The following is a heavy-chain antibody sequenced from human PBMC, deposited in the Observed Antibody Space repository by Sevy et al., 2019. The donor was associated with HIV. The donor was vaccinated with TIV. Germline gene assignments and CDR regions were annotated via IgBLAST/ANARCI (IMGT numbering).Heavy chain of an antibody. CDR2: ISGSGGST. J-gene: IGHJ3*02. Sequence: GGSLRLSCAASGFTFSNYAMSWVRQAPGKGLEWVSAISGSGGSTYYADSVKGRFTISRDNSKNTLYLQMNSLGAEDTAVYYCAKDEGGGSGSFDIWGQGTMVTVSS. CDR1: GFTFSNYA. D-gene: IGHD3-10*01. CDR3: AKDEGGGSGSFDI. V-gene: IGHV3-23*01.